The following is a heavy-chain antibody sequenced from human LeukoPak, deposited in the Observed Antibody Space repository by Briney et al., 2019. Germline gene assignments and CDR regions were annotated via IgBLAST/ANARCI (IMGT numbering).Heavy chain of an antibody. D-gene: IGHD6-13*01. CDR1: GGTFSSYA. Sequence: ASVKVSCKASGGTFSSYAISWVRQMPGKGLEWMGIIYPGDSDTRCSPSFQGQVTISADKSISTAYLQWSSLKASDTAMYYCARQGQQLGIDYWGQGTLVTVSS. J-gene: IGHJ4*02. CDR2: IYPGDSDT. V-gene: IGHV5-51*01. CDR3: ARQGQQLGIDY.